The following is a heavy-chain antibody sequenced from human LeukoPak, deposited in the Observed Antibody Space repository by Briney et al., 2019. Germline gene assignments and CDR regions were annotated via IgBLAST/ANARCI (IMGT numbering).Heavy chain of an antibody. CDR2: ISYDESNK. Sequence: GRSLRLSCAASGFTFSSYAMHWVRQAPGKGLEWVAVISYDESNKYYADSVKGRFTISRDNSKNTLYLQMNSLRAEDTAVYYCARDHYYDFWSGYYRYNWFDPWGQGTLVTVSS. J-gene: IGHJ5*02. CDR1: GFTFSSYA. CDR3: ARDHYYDFWSGYYRYNWFDP. D-gene: IGHD3-3*01. V-gene: IGHV3-30-3*01.